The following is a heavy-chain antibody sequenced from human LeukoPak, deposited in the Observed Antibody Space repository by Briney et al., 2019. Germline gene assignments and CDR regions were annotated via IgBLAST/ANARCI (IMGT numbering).Heavy chain of an antibody. CDR3: ARVKWLRSGGLFDY. Sequence: SETLSLTCTVSGGSISSYYWSWIRQPAGKGLEWIGRIYTSGSTNYNPSPKSRVTMSVDTSKNQFSLKLSSVTAADTAVYYCARVKWLRSGGLFDYWGQGTLVTVSS. J-gene: IGHJ4*02. D-gene: IGHD5-12*01. V-gene: IGHV4-4*07. CDR1: GGSISSYY. CDR2: IYTSGST.